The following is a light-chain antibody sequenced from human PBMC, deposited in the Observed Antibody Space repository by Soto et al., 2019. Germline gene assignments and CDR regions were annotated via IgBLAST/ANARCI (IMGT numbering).Light chain of an antibody. Sequence: QSALTQPASVSGSPGQSITISCTGTSSDVGSYNLVSWYQQHPGKAPKLMIYEGSKRPSGVSNRFSGSKSGNTASLTISGLQAEDEADYYCCSYEGSSTFAHVVFGGGTKLTVL. CDR2: EGS. V-gene: IGLV2-23*03. J-gene: IGLJ2*01. CDR1: SSDVGSYNL. CDR3: CSYEGSSTFAHVV.